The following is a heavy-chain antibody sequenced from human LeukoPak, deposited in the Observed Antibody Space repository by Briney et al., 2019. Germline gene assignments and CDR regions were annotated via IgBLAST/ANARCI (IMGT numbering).Heavy chain of an antibody. Sequence: TSETLSLTCAVYGGSLSGYYWSWIRQPPGKGLEWIGEINHSGSTNYNPSLKSRVTISVDTSKNQFSLKLSSVTAADTAVYYCARGKHYYGSGSYYIVNYYYYMDVWGKGTTVTVSS. V-gene: IGHV4-34*01. CDR3: ARGKHYYGSGSYYIVNYYYYMDV. CDR2: INHSGST. J-gene: IGHJ6*03. CDR1: GGSLSGYY. D-gene: IGHD3-10*01.